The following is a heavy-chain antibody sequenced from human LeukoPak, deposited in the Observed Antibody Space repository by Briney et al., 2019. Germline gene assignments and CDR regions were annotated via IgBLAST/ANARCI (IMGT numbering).Heavy chain of an antibody. Sequence: GGSLRLSCAASGFTFDDYAMHWVRQAPGKGLEWVSGISWNSGSIGYADSVKGRFTISRDNSKNTLYLHMNSLRDEDTALYYCAGDRAYPNDVFNIWGQGTMITVS. J-gene: IGHJ3*02. CDR2: ISWNSGSI. CDR3: AGDRAYPNDVFNI. CDR1: GFTFDDYA. D-gene: IGHD2-21*01. V-gene: IGHV3-9*01.